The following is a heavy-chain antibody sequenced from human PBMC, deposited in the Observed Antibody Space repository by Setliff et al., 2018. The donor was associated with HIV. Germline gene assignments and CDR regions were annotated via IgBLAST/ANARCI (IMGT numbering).Heavy chain of an antibody. CDR2: IIPISGTA. J-gene: IGHJ4*02. D-gene: IGHD3-22*01. CDR1: GGSFRGYT. Sequence: ASVKVSCKASGGSFRGYTISWVRQAPGQGLEWMGGIIPISGTANYAQKFQGRVTITRDTSASTAYMELSSLRSDDTAVYYCARASRWLFRTGTYYFDYWGQGTLVTVSS. CDR3: ARASRWLFRTGTYYFDY. V-gene: IGHV1-69*05.